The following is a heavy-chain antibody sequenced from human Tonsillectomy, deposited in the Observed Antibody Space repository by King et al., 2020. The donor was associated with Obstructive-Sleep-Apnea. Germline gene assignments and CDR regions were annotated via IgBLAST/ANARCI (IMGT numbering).Heavy chain of an antibody. Sequence: QLQESGPGLVKPSETVSLTCTVSGGSIRNSNYYWGWVRQPPGKGLEWIGSMYSSGSTHYNPSLKSRVNISVDTSKNQFSLKLTSVTAAATAVFYCSRNIELATGHFYYGMDVWGQGTTVTVSS. CDR2: MYSSGST. V-gene: IGHV4-39*01. CDR3: SRNIELATGHFYYGMDV. D-gene: IGHD5-24*01. CDR1: GGSIRNSNYY. J-gene: IGHJ6*02.